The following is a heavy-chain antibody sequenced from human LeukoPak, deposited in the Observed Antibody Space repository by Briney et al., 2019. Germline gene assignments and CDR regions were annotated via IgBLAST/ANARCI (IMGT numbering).Heavy chain of an antibody. V-gene: IGHV3-48*03. CDR1: GFTFSSYE. D-gene: IGHD2-2*02. J-gene: IGHJ6*03. CDR3: ARPYCSSTSCYRYYMDV. CDR2: ISSSGSTI. Sequence: GGSLRLSCAASGFTFSSYEMNWVRQAPGKGLEWVSYISSSGSTIYYADSLKGRFTISRDNAKNSLYLQMNSLRAEDTAVYYCARPYCSSTSCYRYYMDVWGKGTTVTVSS.